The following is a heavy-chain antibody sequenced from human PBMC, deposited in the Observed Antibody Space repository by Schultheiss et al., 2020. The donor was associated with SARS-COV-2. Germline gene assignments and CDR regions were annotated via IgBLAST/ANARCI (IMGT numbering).Heavy chain of an antibody. D-gene: IGHD6-19*01. CDR1: GFTFSSYW. Sequence: GSLRLSCAASGFTFSSYWMHWVRQAPGKGLVWVSRINTAGSTTTYADSVKGRFTIFRDNAKNTLYLQMNSLRAEDTAVYYCARESYSTVWYLFDSWGQGTLVTVSS. CDR3: ARESYSTVWYLFDS. V-gene: IGHV3-74*01. J-gene: IGHJ4*02. CDR2: INTAGSTT.